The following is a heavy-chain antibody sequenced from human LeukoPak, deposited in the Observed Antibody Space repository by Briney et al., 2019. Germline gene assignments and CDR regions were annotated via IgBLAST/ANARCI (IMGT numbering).Heavy chain of an antibody. CDR3: ARLFPAAAAAGTSDY. J-gene: IGHJ4*02. CDR2: IYHSGST. Sequence: SETLSLTCAVSGGSISSSNWWSWVRQPPGKGLEWIGEIYHSGSTNYNPSLKSRVTISVDKSKNQFSLKLSSVTAADTAVYYCARLFPAAAAAGTSDYWGQGSLVTVSS. CDR1: GGSISSSNW. D-gene: IGHD6-13*01. V-gene: IGHV4-4*02.